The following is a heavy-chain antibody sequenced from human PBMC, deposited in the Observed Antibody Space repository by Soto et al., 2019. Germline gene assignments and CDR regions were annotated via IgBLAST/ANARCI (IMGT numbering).Heavy chain of an antibody. J-gene: IGHJ6*02. V-gene: IGHV1-18*01. CDR3: ARDYADIVVVVAATPPYYYGMDV. CDR1: GYTFTSYG. D-gene: IGHD2-15*01. CDR2: ISAYNGNT. Sequence: ASVKVSCKASGYTFTSYGISWVRQAPGQGLEWMGWISAYNGNTNYAQKLQGRVTMTTDTSTSTAYMELRSLRSDDTAVYYCARDYADIVVVVAATPPYYYGMDVWGQGTTVTVSS.